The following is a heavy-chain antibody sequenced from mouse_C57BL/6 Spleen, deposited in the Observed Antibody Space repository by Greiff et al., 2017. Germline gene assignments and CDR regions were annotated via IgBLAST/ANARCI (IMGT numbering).Heavy chain of an antibody. J-gene: IGHJ1*03. V-gene: IGHV5-4*01. CDR3: ARDGGSSNWYFDV. CDR1: GFTFSSYA. Sequence: EVHLVESGGGLVKPGGSLKLSCAASGFTFSSYAMSWVSQTPDKRLEWVAPISDGGSYTNYPDNVQGSFTISRDNAKNHPYMQMSHLTSEDTAMYYCARDGGSSNWYFDVWGTGTTVTVSS. CDR2: ISDGGSYT. D-gene: IGHD1-1*01.